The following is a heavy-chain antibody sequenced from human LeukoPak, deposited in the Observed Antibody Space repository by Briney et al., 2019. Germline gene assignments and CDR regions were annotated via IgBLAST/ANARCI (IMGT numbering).Heavy chain of an antibody. V-gene: IGHV1-8*02. CDR1: GGTFSSYA. D-gene: IGHD4-11*01. CDR2: MNPNSGNT. J-gene: IGHJ3*02. Sequence: ASVKVSCKASGGTFSSYAISWVRQATGQGLEWMGWMNPNSGNTGYAQKFQGRVTMTRDTSISTAYMELNSLTSEDTAVYYCARNNYGGHDAFDIWGQGTLVTVSS. CDR3: ARNNYGGHDAFDI.